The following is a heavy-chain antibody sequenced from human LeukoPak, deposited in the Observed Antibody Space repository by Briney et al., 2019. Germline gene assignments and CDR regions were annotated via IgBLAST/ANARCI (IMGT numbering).Heavy chain of an antibody. D-gene: IGHD3-10*01. V-gene: IGHV4-59*01. CDR1: GGSISSYY. CDR2: IYYSGST. J-gene: IGHJ4*02. Sequence: PSETLSLTCTVSGGSISSYYWSWIRQPPGTGLEWSGYIYYSGSTNYNPSLKSRVTISVDTSKNQFSLKLSSVTAADTAVYYWARGRITMVRGGYYFDYWGQGTLVTVSS. CDR3: ARGRITMVRGGYYFDY.